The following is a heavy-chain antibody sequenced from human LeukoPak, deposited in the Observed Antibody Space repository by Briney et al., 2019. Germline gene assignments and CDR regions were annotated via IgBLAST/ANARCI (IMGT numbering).Heavy chain of an antibody. CDR1: GGSISSSNW. D-gene: IGHD6-13*01. CDR3: AREGIAGHNWFDP. CDR2: IYHSGST. V-gene: IGHV4-4*02. J-gene: IGHJ5*02. Sequence: SETLSLTCAVSGGSISSSNWWSWVRQPPGKGLEWIGEIYHSGSTKYNPSLKSRVTISVDKSKNQFSLKLSSVTAADTAVYYCAREGIAGHNWFDPWGQGTLVTVSS.